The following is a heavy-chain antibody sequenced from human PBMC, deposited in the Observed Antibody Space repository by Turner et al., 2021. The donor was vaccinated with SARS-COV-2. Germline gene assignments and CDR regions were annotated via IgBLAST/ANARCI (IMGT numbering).Heavy chain of an antibody. CDR1: GVSVDSSSYY. V-gene: IGHV4-61*01. CDR2: IYYSGST. J-gene: IGHJ4*02. D-gene: IGHD6-19*01. Sequence: QLQLRASGPGRVKPSETLSLTCTVSGVSVDSSSYYWGWIRQPPGKGLEWIGYIYYSGSTKYNPSLKSRVTISVDTSKNQFSLKLSSVTAADTAVYYCGRVSSPVAGIDYWGQGTLVTVSS. CDR3: GRVSSPVAGIDY.